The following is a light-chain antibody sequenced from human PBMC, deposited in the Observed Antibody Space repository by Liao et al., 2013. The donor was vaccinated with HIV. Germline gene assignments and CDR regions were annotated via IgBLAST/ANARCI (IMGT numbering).Light chain of an antibody. J-gene: IGLJ1*01. V-gene: IGLV3-21*01. CDR2: YGD. CDR3: QVWDSSSDHPA. Sequence: SYVLTQPPSVSVAPGKTATITCGGNSIGTRRVHWYQQKPGQAPVLLIYYGDDRPSGIPERFSGSTSGSTATLTISRVEAGDEADYFCQVWDSSSDHPAFGGGTKVTVL. CDR1: SIGTRR.